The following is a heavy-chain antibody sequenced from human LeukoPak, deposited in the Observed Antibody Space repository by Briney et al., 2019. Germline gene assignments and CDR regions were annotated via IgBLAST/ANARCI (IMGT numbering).Heavy chain of an antibody. Sequence: SQTLSLTCTVSGGSISRGTYYWSWIRQPAGKGPQWIGRISTSGSTHYNPSLESRLTISIDTSKNQFSLKLSSVTAADTAVYYCARVRPIVAPGGIFDYWGQGTLVTVSS. V-gene: IGHV4-61*02. D-gene: IGHD5-12*01. CDR2: ISTSGST. CDR1: GGSISRGTYY. J-gene: IGHJ4*02. CDR3: ARVRPIVAPGGIFDY.